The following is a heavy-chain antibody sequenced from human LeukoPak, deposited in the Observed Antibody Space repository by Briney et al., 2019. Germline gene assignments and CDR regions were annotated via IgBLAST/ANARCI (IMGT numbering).Heavy chain of an antibody. J-gene: IGHJ5*02. CDR2: ISSSSSYI. CDR3: ARGGDGNSGTRFDP. Sequence: PGGSLRLSCAASGFTFSSYAMSWVRQAPGKGLEWVSSISSSSSYIYYADSVKGLFTISRDNAKNSLYLQMNSLRAEDTAVYYCARGGDGNSGTRFDPWGQGTLVTVSS. D-gene: IGHD4-23*01. V-gene: IGHV3-21*01. CDR1: GFTFSSYA.